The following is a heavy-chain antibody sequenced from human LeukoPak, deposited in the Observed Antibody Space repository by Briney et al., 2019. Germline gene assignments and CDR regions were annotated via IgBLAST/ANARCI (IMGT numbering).Heavy chain of an antibody. CDR1: GGSFSGYY. J-gene: IGHJ6*03. CDR2: INHSGST. D-gene: IGHD3-10*01. V-gene: IGHV4-34*01. Sequence: SETLSLTCAVYGGSFSGYYWSWIRQPPGKGLEWIGEINHSGSTNYNPSLKSRVTISVDTSKNQFSLKLSSVTAADTAVYYCARGWRYGSGSHRYHYYMDVWGKGTTVTISS. CDR3: ARGWRYGSGSHRYHYYMDV.